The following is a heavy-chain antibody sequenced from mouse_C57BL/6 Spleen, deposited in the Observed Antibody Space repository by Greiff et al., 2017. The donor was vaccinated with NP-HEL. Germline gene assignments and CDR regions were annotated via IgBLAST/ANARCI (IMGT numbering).Heavy chain of an antibody. CDR3: APHYYGSSHYAMDY. CDR2: INPNYGTT. V-gene: IGHV1-39*01. CDR1: GYSFTDYN. D-gene: IGHD1-1*01. J-gene: IGHJ4*01. Sequence: VQLQQSGPELVKPGASVKISCKASGYSFTDYNMNWVKQSNGKSLEWIGVINPNYGTTSYNQKFKGKATLTVDQSSSTAYMQLNSLTSEDSAVYYCAPHYYGSSHYAMDYWGQGTSVTVSS.